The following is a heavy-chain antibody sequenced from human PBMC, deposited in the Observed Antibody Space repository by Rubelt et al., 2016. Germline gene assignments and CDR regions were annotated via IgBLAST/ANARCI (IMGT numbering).Heavy chain of an antibody. J-gene: IGHJ2*01. V-gene: IGHV1-18*01. CDR1: GYTFTSYG. CDR2: IRAYNGNT. D-gene: IGHD6-6*01. CDR3: ARDRIRIAARQGWYFDL. Sequence: QVQLVQSGAEVKKPGASVKVSCKASGYTFTSYGISWVRQAPGQGLEWMGWIRAYNGNTNYAQKLQGRGTMPTGTSTSKAYMELRSLRSDDTAGYCCARDRIRIAARQGWYFDLWGRGTLVTVSS.